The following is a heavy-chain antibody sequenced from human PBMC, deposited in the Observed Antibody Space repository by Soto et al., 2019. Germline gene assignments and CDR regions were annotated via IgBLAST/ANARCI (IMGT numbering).Heavy chain of an antibody. D-gene: IGHD3-16*01. Sequence: GGSLRLSCAAAGFSLGDFAMHWVRRIPGKGLEWVAVISSSGDRQQYAESVKGRFTISRDNSQNTLYLQVGSLTSDDSAVFHCARTPAAMITDRYNWFDAWGPGTQVTVSS. CDR3: ARTPAAMITDRYNWFDA. CDR2: ISSSGDRQ. CDR1: GFSLGDFA. J-gene: IGHJ5*02. V-gene: IGHV3-30-3*01.